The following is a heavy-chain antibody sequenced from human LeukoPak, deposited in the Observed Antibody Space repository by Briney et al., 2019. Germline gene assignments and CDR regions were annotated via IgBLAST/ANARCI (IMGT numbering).Heavy chain of an antibody. CDR1: GLNFGESA. J-gene: IGHJ4*02. V-gene: IGHV3-43*02. CDR2: ISADGGSA. Sequence: GGSLTLSCVASGLNFGESAMHWVRQAPGKGLEWVSLISADGGSAFYAASVKGRFSISRDNSKNSLYLQMDSLRSEDTAMYYCAKESGKFDYWGQGTRVVVS. CDR3: AKESGKFDY.